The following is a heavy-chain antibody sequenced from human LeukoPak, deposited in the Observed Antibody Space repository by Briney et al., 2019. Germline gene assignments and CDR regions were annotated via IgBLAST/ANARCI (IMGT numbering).Heavy chain of an antibody. J-gene: IGHJ6*03. V-gene: IGHV3-21*01. CDR1: GVTFSDSA. D-gene: IGHD3-3*01. CDR3: ARGAGTIFGEYYYYMDV. CDR2: ISSSGSYI. Sequence: TGGSLRLSCAASGVTFSDSAMTWVRQVPVKGLEWVSSISSSGSYIYYADSVEGRFTISRDNAKSSLYLEMSSLSADDTAVYHCARGAGTIFGEYYYYMDVWGKGTAVTVSS.